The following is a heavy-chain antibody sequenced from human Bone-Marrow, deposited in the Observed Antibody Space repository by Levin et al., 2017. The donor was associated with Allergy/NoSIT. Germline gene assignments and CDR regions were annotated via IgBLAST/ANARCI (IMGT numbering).Heavy chain of an antibody. CDR3: TTSNGHIDN. CDR1: GFTFSPYS. V-gene: IGHV3-48*04. CDR2: ITGSSST. J-gene: IGHJ4*02. Sequence: PGESLKISCAASGFTFSPYSMNWVRQAPGKGLEWISYITGSSSTQYTDSVKGRFTISRDNAKNSMYLQMNSLRAEDTAVYYCTTSNGHIDNWGQGTLVTVSP.